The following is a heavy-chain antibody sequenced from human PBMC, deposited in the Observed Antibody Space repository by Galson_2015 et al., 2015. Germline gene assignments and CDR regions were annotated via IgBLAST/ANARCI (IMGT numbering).Heavy chain of an antibody. J-gene: IGHJ4*02. CDR2: ISYDGNNK. CDR1: GFTFSSYG. V-gene: IGHV3-30*18. D-gene: IGHD2-15*01. Sequence: SLRLSCAASGFTFSSYGMHWVRQAPGKGLEWVAVISYDGNNKYYADSVKGRFTISRDNSKNTLYLQMNSLRAEDTAVYYCAKNLRIKIAAAKYLGQGTVITVPS. CDR3: AKNLRIKIAAAKY.